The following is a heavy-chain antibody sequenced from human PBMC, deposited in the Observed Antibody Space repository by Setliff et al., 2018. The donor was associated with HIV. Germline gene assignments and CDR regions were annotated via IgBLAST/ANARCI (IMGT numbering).Heavy chain of an antibody. Sequence: GGSLRLSCAASGFIFNNYGMQWVRQAPGKGLEWVAVIWHDGSIKYYADSVKGRFTISRDNSKNRLYLQMNSLRAEDTALYYCAREFALGSDFWGQGTLVTVSS. J-gene: IGHJ4*02. V-gene: IGHV3-33*01. CDR3: AREFALGSDF. D-gene: IGHD7-27*01. CDR1: GFIFNNYG. CDR2: IWHDGSIK.